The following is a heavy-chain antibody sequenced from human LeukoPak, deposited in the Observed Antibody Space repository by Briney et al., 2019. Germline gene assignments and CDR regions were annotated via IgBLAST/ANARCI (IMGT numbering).Heavy chain of an antibody. V-gene: IGHV1-69*13. CDR1: GGTFSSYA. CDR2: IIPIFGTA. J-gene: IGHJ4*02. CDR3: ARATDYGDYYFDY. D-gene: IGHD4-17*01. Sequence: ASVKVSCKASGGTFSSYAISWVRQAPGQGLEWMGGIIPIFGTANYAQKFQGRVTITADESTSTAYMELSSLRFEDTAVYYCARATDYGDYYFDYWGQGTLVTVSS.